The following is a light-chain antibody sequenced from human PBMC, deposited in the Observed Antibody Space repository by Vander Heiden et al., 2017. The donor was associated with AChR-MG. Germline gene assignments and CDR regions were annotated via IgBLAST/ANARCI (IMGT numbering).Light chain of an antibody. V-gene: IGKV1-39*01. CDR3: QQSYSTPLT. CDR1: QSISSY. Sequence: DLQMTQSPSSLSASLGARVTITCRASQSISSYLNWYQQKPGKAPKLRIYAASSLQSGVPSRFSGSGSGTDFTLTISSLQPEDFATYYCQQSYSTPLTFGGGTKVEIK. CDR2: AAS. J-gene: IGKJ4*01.